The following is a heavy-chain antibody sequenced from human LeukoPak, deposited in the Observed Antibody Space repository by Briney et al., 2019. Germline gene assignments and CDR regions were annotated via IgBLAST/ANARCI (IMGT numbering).Heavy chain of an antibody. Sequence: PGGALRLSCAASGFTFSSYLMTSGRQAPGKGLELVANIKQDGSETYYVDSVKGRSTISRDNPKISLYLQMDSLRAGDTAVYYCARVRTWVAVPGPFDYWGQGTLVTVSS. CDR2: IKQDGSET. V-gene: IGHV3-7*01. CDR3: ARVRTWVAVPGPFDY. D-gene: IGHD6-19*01. J-gene: IGHJ4*02. CDR1: GFTFSSYL.